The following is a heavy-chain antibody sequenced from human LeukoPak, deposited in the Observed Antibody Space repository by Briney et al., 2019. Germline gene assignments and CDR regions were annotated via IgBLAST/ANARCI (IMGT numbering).Heavy chain of an antibody. Sequence: GGSLRLSCAASGFTFSSYGMHWVRQAPGKGLEWVAVISYDGSNKYYADSMKGRFTISRDNSKNTLYLQMNSLRAEDTAVYYCAKDYVWEGAPYYYYGMDVWGQGTTVTVSS. CDR2: ISYDGSNK. CDR3: AKDYVWEGAPYYYYGMDV. CDR1: GFTFSSYG. D-gene: IGHD3-16*01. J-gene: IGHJ6*02. V-gene: IGHV3-30*18.